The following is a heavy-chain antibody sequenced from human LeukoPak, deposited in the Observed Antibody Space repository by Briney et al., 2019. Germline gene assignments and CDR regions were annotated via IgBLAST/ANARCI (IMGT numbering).Heavy chain of an antibody. D-gene: IGHD6-6*01. V-gene: IGHV4-30-2*01. CDR2: IYHSGST. CDR1: GGSISSGGYS. Sequence: KPSQTLSLTCAVSGGSISSGGYSWSWIRQPPGKGLEWIGYIYHSGSTYYNPSLKSRVTISVDRSKNQFSLKLSSVTAADTAVYYCASRPSIAARKRWFDPWGQGTLVTVYS. CDR3: ASRPSIAARKRWFDP. J-gene: IGHJ5*02.